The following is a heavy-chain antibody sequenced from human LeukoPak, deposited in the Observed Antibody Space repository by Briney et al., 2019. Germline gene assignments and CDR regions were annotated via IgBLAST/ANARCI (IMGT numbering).Heavy chain of an antibody. CDR3: ARDRSYYGSGSYYADYYYYYYMDV. Sequence: VASVKVSCKASGYTFTSYGISWVRQAPGQGLEWMGWISAYNGNTNYAQKLQGRVTMTTDTSTSTAYMELRSLRSDETAVYYCARDRSYYGSGSYYADYYYYYYMDVWGKGTPVTVSS. CDR2: ISAYNGNT. V-gene: IGHV1-18*01. CDR1: GYTFTSYG. J-gene: IGHJ6*03. D-gene: IGHD3-10*01.